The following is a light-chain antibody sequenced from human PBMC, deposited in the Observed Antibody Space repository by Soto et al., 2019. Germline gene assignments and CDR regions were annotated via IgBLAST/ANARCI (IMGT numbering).Light chain of an antibody. Sequence: DIVMTQSPDSLAVSLGERATINCKSSQSVLYSSNNKNYLAWYQQKPGQPPKLLIYWASTRESGVPDRFSGSGSETDFTLTISSLQAEDVAVYYCQQYYSTPPTFVQGTKLEIK. CDR3: QQYYSTPPT. V-gene: IGKV4-1*01. CDR1: QSVLYSSNNKNY. J-gene: IGKJ2*01. CDR2: WAS.